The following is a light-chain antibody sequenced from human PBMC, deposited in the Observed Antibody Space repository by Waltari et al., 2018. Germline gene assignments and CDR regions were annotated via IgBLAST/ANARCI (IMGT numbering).Light chain of an antibody. Sequence: DIQTTQSRSLPSAPVGSRVTISWPAKRVSRSWLAWYQQKPGKPPKLLIYSASSIETGVPSSFSASGSGTDFTLTISSLQPDDFAVYYCQQYDSSFLATFGRGTKLEVK. CDR3: QQYDSSFLAT. V-gene: IGKV1-5*03. CDR1: RVSRSW. J-gene: IGKJ2*01. CDR2: SAS.